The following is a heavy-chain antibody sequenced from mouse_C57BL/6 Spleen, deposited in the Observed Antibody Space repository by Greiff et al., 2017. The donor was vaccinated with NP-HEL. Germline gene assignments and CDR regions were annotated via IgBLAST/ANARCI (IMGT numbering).Heavy chain of an antibody. D-gene: IGHD2-5*01. Sequence: VQLQQSGAELVRPGTSVKVSCKASGYAFTNYLIEWVKQRPGHGLEWIGVINPGSGGTNYNEKFKGKATLTADKSSSTAYMQLSSLTSEDSAVYFCARDYSNWTWFAYWGQGTLVTVSA. V-gene: IGHV1-54*01. CDR1: GYAFTNYL. J-gene: IGHJ3*01. CDR2: INPGSGGT. CDR3: ARDYSNWTWFAY.